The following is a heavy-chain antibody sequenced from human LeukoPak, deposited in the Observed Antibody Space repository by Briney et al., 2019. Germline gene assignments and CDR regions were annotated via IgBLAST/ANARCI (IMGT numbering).Heavy chain of an antibody. V-gene: IGHV1-69*05. CDR1: GGTFSSYA. Sequence: GASVKVSCKASGGTFSSYAISWVRQAPGQGLEWMGGIIPMFGTANYAQKFQGRVTITTDESTSTAYMELSSLGSEDTAMYYCARRTIAAAGASSAFDIWGQGTMVTVSS. D-gene: IGHD6-13*01. J-gene: IGHJ3*02. CDR2: IIPMFGTA. CDR3: ARRTIAAAGASSAFDI.